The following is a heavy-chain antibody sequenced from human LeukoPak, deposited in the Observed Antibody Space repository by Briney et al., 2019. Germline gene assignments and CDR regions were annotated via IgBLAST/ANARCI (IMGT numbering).Heavy chain of an antibody. CDR1: GDTFTSYY. CDR2: INLSGGTT. D-gene: IGHD3-16*01. V-gene: IGHV1-46*01. Sequence: ASVKVSCKASGDTFTSYYMHWVRQAPGQGLEWMGIINLSGGTTSYTQRFRGRVTMTRDTSTSTVYMELSSLRSEDTAVYYCARDLRAGSAVVGGYWGQGTLVTVSS. CDR3: ARDLRAGSAVVGGY. J-gene: IGHJ4*02.